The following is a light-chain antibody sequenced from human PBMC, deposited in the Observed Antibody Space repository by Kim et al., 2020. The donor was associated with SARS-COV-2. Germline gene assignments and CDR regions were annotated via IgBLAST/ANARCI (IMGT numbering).Light chain of an antibody. Sequence: SYELTQPHSVSVSPGQTASITCSGDKLGDKYACWYQQKPGQSPVLVIYQDSKRPSGIPERFSGSNSGNTATLTISGTQAMDEADYYCQAWDSSTAHYVFGTGTKVTVL. CDR2: QDS. J-gene: IGLJ1*01. V-gene: IGLV3-1*01. CDR1: KLGDKY. CDR3: QAWDSSTAHYV.